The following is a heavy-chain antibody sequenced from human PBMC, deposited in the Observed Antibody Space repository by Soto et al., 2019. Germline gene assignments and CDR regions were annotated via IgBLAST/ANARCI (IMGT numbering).Heavy chain of an antibody. D-gene: IGHD4-17*01. J-gene: IGHJ4*02. V-gene: IGHV3-23*01. CDR2: ISGSGDSS. CDR1: GFTFSSFG. Sequence: EVQLLDSGGDLAQPGGSLRLSCTASGFTFSSFGMAWVRQAPGKGLEWVSAISGSGDSSYYADSVKDRFTISRDNPTNTLYLQMNNLRAEDTAVYYCARRLTTSVTAMGYWGQGTLVTVSS. CDR3: ARRLTTSVTAMGY.